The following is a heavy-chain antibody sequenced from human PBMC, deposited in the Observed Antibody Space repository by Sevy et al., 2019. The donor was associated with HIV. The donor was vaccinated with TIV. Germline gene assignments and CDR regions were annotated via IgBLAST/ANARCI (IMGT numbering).Heavy chain of an antibody. J-gene: IGHJ4*02. Sequence: GGSLRLSCAASGFIFSNFGMHWVRQVPGKGLEWVTFVRYDGSDKDYAASVKGRFTISRDDSKNTLYLQMDSLRAEDTAIYYCVKDLAGPGRRYFDYWGQGTLVTVSS. V-gene: IGHV3-30*02. CDR1: GFIFSNFG. CDR2: VRYDGSDK. D-gene: IGHD6-13*01. CDR3: VKDLAGPGRRYFDY.